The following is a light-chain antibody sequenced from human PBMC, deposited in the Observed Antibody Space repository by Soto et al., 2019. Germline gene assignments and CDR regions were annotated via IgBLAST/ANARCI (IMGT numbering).Light chain of an antibody. CDR3: QQYYNLPLT. CDR2: DAS. CDR1: QDISNY. V-gene: IGKV1-33*01. Sequence: DIQMTQSPSSLSASVGDRVTITCQASQDISNYLNWYQQKQGKAPKLLIYDASNLETGVPSRFSGSGSGTDFTFTISSLQPEDIATYYCQQYYNLPLTFGQGTKLEIK. J-gene: IGKJ2*01.